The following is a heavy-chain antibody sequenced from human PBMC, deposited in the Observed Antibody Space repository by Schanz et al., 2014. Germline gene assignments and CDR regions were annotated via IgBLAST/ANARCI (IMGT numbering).Heavy chain of an antibody. Sequence: EVQLVESGGGLVKPGGSLRLSCTASGFSFDSYNMNWVRQSPGKGLEWVAFLSFDSRHIYYADSVKGRFTISRDNAKSSLHLQRNSLRADDTAVYYCARDRVQYSSGWYSDSWGQGTLVTVSS. CDR1: GFSFDSYN. D-gene: IGHD6-19*01. CDR2: LSFDSRHI. V-gene: IGHV3-21*06. J-gene: IGHJ4*02. CDR3: ARDRVQYSSGWYSDS.